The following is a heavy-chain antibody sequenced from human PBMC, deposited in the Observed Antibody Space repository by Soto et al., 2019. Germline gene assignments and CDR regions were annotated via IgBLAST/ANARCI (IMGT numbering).Heavy chain of an antibody. J-gene: IGHJ4*02. CDR2: ISSNGGST. V-gene: IGHV3-64*01. CDR1: GFTFSSYA. Sequence: EVQLVESGGGLVQPGGSLRLSCAASGFTFSSYAMHWVRQAPGKGLEYVSAISSNGGSTYYANSVKGRFTISRDNSKNTLYLQMGSLRAEDMAVYYCAREGGVYYFDYWGQGTLVTVSS. D-gene: IGHD3-16*01. CDR3: AREGGVYYFDY.